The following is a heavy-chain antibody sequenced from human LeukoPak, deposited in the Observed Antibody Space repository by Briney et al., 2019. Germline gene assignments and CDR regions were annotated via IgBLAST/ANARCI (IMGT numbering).Heavy chain of an antibody. J-gene: IGHJ4*02. Sequence: GGSLRLSCAASGFTFSSYAMHWVRQAPGKGLEWVAVISYDGSSKYYADSVKGRFTISRDNSKNTLYLQMNSLRAEDTAVYYCATTVTTINDFDYWGQGTLVTVSS. D-gene: IGHD4-17*01. CDR1: GFTFSSYA. V-gene: IGHV3-30-3*01. CDR2: ISYDGSSK. CDR3: ATTVTTINDFDY.